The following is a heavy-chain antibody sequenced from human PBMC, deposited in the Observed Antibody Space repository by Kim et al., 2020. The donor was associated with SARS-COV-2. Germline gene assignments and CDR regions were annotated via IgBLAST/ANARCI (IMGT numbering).Heavy chain of an antibody. J-gene: IGHJ6*04. Sequence: GGSLRLSCAGSGFSFSTNNIYWVRQAPGKGLEYVSVISSNGGNTDYANFVRGRFTISRDNSKNMVYLQMDSLTPEDRAVYFCARDRGSTITVFGVANPHGLDVWGKETTVTVSS. V-gene: IGHV3-64*01. CDR2: ISSNGGNT. CDR1: GFSFSTNN. CDR3: ARDRGSTITVFGVANPHGLDV. D-gene: IGHD3-3*01.